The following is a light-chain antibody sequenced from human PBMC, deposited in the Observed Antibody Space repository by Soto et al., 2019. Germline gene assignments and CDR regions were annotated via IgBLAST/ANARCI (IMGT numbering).Light chain of an antibody. Sequence: EIVLTQSPGTLSLSPGERATLSCRASQSVSSSYLAWYQQKPGQAPRLLIYGASSRATGIQDSFSGSGSGTDFALTIGRLEPEDFAVYYGQQYGSSPKSFGQGTKVEIK. J-gene: IGKJ1*01. CDR2: GAS. CDR3: QQYGSSPKS. CDR1: QSVSSSY. V-gene: IGKV3-20*01.